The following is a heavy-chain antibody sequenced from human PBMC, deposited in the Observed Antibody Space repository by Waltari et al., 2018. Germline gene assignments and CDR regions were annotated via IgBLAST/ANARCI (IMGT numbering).Heavy chain of an antibody. CDR1: GYTFSNYA. V-gene: IGHV1-3*01. CDR2: INAANTNT. J-gene: IGHJ5*02. Sequence: QAHLVQSGAEVKKPGALVKVSCKASGYTFSNYAMHWVRQAPGQGLEWMGWINAANTNTRYSKKLEGRFTITRDTSANTVYMELSSLRSEDTAVYFCARERSSGNQDNWFDPWGQGTLVTVSS. D-gene: IGHD1-26*01. CDR3: ARERSSGNQDNWFDP.